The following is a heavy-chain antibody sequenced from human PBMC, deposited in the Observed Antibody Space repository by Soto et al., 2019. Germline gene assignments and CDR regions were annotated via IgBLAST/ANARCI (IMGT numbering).Heavy chain of an antibody. J-gene: IGHJ4*02. Sequence: EVQLLESGGGLVQRGGSLRLSCAVSGFTFSNYAMSWVRQTPGKGLEWVSTVTGTSGGTYYADSVKGRFTISRDNSKNTLYLQMNSLSVEDPSIYYCAKRPACHNPGCHVQGNHYFDYWGQGTLVTVSS. CDR3: AKRPACHNPGCHVQGNHYFDY. V-gene: IGHV3-23*01. CDR2: VTGTSGGT. CDR1: GFTFSNYA. D-gene: IGHD2-2*01.